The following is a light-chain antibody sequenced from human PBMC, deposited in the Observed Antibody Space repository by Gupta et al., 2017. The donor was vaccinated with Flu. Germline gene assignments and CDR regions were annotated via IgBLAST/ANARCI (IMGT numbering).Light chain of an antibody. CDR2: GAS. J-gene: IGKJ4*01. V-gene: IGKV3-15*01. Sequence: EIVMTQSPATLSVSPGESATLSCRASQSVDSNLAWYQQKPGQAPRLLIYGASTRATGLPARFSGSGSGTEFTLTISSLQSEDVAVYYCQQNNDWPLTFGGGTKVEI. CDR1: QSVDSN. CDR3: QQNNDWPLT.